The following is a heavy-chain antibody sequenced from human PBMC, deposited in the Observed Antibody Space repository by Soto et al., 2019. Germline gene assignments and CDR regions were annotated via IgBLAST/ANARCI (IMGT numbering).Heavy chain of an antibody. D-gene: IGHD6-19*01. Sequence: EVQLLESGGGLVQPGGSLRLSCAASGFTFSSYAMTWVRQAPGKGLEWVSVISGSGGSTYYADSVKGRFTISRDNSKNTLYLQMNSLRAEDTAVYYCARRSSGWYFDYWGQGTLVTVSS. CDR1: GFTFSSYA. CDR3: ARRSSGWYFDY. J-gene: IGHJ4*02. V-gene: IGHV3-23*01. CDR2: ISGSGGST.